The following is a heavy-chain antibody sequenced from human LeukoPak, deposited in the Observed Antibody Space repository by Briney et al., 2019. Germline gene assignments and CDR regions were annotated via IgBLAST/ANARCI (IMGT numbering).Heavy chain of an antibody. V-gene: IGHV3-30*04. CDR3: ARPGGYAFVM. CDR2: ITYDGTDT. D-gene: IGHD3-16*01. Sequence: GSLRLSCAASGFNFRSYAFHWVRQAPGKGPEWMAFITYDGTDTYYADSVKGRFTLARDNSQNTLYLQMSSLRAADTAVYYCARPGGYAFVMWGQGAMVTVSS. J-gene: IGHJ3*02. CDR1: GFNFRSYA.